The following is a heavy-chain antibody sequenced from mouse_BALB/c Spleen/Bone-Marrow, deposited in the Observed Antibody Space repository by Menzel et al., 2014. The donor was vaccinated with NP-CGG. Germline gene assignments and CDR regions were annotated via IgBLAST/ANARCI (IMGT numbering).Heavy chain of an antibody. CDR3: ARHANWDWFAY. Sequence: EVKVEESGGGLVQPGESLKLSCESNEYEFPSHDMSGVRKTPEKRLELVAAINSDGGSTYYPDTMERRFIISRDNTKKTLYLQMSSLGSEDTALYYCARHANWDWFAYWGQGTLVTVSA. V-gene: IGHV5-2*03. D-gene: IGHD4-1*01. CDR1: EYEFPSHD. J-gene: IGHJ3*01. CDR2: INSDGGST.